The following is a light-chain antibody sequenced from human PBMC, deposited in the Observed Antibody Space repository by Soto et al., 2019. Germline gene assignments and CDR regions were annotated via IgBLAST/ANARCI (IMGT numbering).Light chain of an antibody. V-gene: IGKV3-15*01. CDR2: GAS. Sequence: EIVMTQSPATLSVSPGERATLSCRASQSVSSNLAWYQQKPGQAPRLLIYGASTRATGIPARFSGSGSGTEFTLIISSLQSEDFAVYYYQQYNNWPPVTFGGGTKVEIK. J-gene: IGKJ4*01. CDR3: QQYNNWPPVT. CDR1: QSVSSN.